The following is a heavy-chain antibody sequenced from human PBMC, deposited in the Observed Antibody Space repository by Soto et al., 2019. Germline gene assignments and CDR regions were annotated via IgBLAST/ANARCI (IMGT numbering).Heavy chain of an antibody. V-gene: IGHV3-74*01. Sequence: EVQLVESGGGSVQPGVSLRLYCVASGITFSGYWMHWVREVPGKGLVWVARVDSDGSGTSYADSVKGRFTISRDNAKNTLYLQMHSLRVEDTAVYYCATVFEHWGQGIPVTVSS. J-gene: IGHJ4*02. CDR1: GITFSGYW. CDR3: ATVFEH. CDR2: VDSDGSGT.